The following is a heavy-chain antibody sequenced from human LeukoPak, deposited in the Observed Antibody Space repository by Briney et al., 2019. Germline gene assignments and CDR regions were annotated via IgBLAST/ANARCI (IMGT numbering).Heavy chain of an antibody. D-gene: IGHD6-13*01. CDR1: GFTVSSNY. CDR3: ARGGAAAGTRVDY. CDR2: IYSGGST. J-gene: IGHJ4*02. Sequence: GGSLRLSCAASGFTVSSNYMSWVRQAPGKGLEWVSVIYSGGSTYYADSVKGRFTISRDNAKDSLYLQMNSLRAEDTAVYYCARGGAAAGTRVDYWGQGTLVTVSS. V-gene: IGHV3-66*01.